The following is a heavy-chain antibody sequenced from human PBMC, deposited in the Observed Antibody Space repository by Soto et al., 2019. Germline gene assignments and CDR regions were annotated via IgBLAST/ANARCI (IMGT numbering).Heavy chain of an antibody. CDR2: ISYDGSNK. Sequence: PVGSLRLSCAASGFTFSSYAMHWVRQAPGKGLEWVAVISYDGSNKYYADSVKGRFTISRDNSKNTLYLQMNSLRAEDTAVYYCARDPGYSSSWYYFDYWGQGTLVTVS. D-gene: IGHD6-13*01. J-gene: IGHJ4*02. CDR1: GFTFSSYA. V-gene: IGHV3-30-3*01. CDR3: ARDPGYSSSWYYFDY.